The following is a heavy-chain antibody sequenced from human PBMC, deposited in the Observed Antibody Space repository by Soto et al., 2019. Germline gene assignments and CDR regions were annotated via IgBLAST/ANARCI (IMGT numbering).Heavy chain of an antibody. CDR1: GGTFSSYA. Sequence: ASVKVSCKASGGTFSSYAISWVRQAPGQGLEWMGIINPSGGSTSYAQKFQGRVTMTRDTSTSTVYMELSSLRSEDTAVYYCARDPLAPPTMVLDYWGQGTLVTVSS. V-gene: IGHV1-46*03. CDR2: INPSGGST. CDR3: ARDPLAPPTMVLDY. D-gene: IGHD3-10*01. J-gene: IGHJ4*02.